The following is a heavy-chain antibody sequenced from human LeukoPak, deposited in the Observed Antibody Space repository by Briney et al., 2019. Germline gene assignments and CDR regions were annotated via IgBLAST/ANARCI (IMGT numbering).Heavy chain of an antibody. CDR2: MNPNSGNT. CDR3: ARGALSRSLTGDLHYYMDV. Sequence: ASVKVSCKASGYTFSSYDINWVRQATGQGLEWMGWMNPNSGNTGYAQKFQGRVTMTRNTSISTAYMELSSLRPEDTAVYYCARGALSRSLTGDLHYYMDVWGKGTTVSVSS. CDR1: GYTFSSYD. V-gene: IGHV1-8*01. J-gene: IGHJ6*03. D-gene: IGHD7-27*01.